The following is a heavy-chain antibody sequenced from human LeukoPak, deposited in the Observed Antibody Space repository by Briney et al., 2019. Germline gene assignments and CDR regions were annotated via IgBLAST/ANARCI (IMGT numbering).Heavy chain of an antibody. CDR1: GFTFSSYS. CDR2: ISSSSSYI. V-gene: IGHV3-21*01. D-gene: IGHD7-27*01. J-gene: IGHJ4*02. Sequence: PGGSLRLSCAASGFTFSSYSMNWVRQAPGKGLEWVSSISSSSSYIYYADSVKGRFTISRDNAKNSLYLQMNSLRAEDTAVYYCASEQTGELPFDYWGQGTLVTVSS. CDR3: ASEQTGELPFDY.